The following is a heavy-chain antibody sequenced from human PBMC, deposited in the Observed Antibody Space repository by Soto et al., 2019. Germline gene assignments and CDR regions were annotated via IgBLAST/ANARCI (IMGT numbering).Heavy chain of an antibody. Sequence: QVQLVQSGAEVKKPGSSVKVSCKASGGTFSSYAISWVRQAPGQGLEWMGGIIPIFGTANYAQKFQGRVTXTXXXDXXAAYMGLSSLRSEATAVYYCARARIEGVVLVPPASDNRFDPSGQGTLVTVSS. D-gene: IGHD2-2*01. V-gene: IGHV1-69*05. CDR2: IIPIFGTA. CDR1: GGTFSSYA. J-gene: IGHJ5*02. CDR3: ARARIEGVVLVPPASDNRFDP.